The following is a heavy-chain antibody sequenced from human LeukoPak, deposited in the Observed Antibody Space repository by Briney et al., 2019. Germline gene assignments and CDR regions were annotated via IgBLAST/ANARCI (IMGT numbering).Heavy chain of an antibody. V-gene: IGHV3-48*04. CDR3: AREGRGYSGYDFMGTYYFYMDV. Sequence: GGTLRLSCAASGFTFSSYGMGWVRQAPGKGLEWVSYISSSGRIIYYADSVKGRFTISRDSAKHSLYLQMNSLRAEDTAVYYCAREGRGYSGYDFMGTYYFYMDVWGKGTTVTVYS. CDR2: ISSSGRII. J-gene: IGHJ6*03. D-gene: IGHD5-12*01. CDR1: GFTFSSYG.